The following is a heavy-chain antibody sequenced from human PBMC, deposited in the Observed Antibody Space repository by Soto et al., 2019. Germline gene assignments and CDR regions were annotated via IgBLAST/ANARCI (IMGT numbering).Heavy chain of an antibody. CDR2: MNPNSGNT. J-gene: IGHJ6*02. V-gene: IGHV1-8*01. D-gene: IGHD3-9*01. CDR3: ARDTYYDILTGYPVRSYYYGMDV. Sequence: ASVKVSCKASGYTFTSYDINWVRQATGQGLEWMGWMNPNSGNTGYAQKFQGRVTMTRNTSISTAYMELSSLRSEDTAVYYCARDTYYDILTGYPVRSYYYGMDVWGQGTTVTVSS. CDR1: GYTFTSYD.